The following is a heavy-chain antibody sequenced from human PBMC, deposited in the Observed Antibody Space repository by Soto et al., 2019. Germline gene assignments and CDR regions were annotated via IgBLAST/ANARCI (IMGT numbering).Heavy chain of an antibody. CDR3: AKTAPPYDSQGYYPFDI. CDR2: ISWNSGSI. J-gene: IGHJ3*02. V-gene: IGHV3-9*01. CDR1: GFTFDAFA. Sequence: EVQLVESGGDLVLPGRSLRLSCTASGFTFDAFAMHWVRQAPGKGLELVSGISWNSGSIGYADPVKGRFTISSDNAKKSLYLEMNSLKTEDTALYYCAKTAPPYDSQGYYPFDIWGQGTLVSVSS. D-gene: IGHD3-22*01.